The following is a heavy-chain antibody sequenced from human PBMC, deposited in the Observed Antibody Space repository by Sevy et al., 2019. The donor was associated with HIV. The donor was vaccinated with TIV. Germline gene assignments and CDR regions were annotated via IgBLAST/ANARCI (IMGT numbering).Heavy chain of an antibody. J-gene: IGHJ4*02. CDR2: IYYSGTT. Sequence: SETLSLTCTVSGGSITGYYWSWIRQPPGKGLEWVGYIYYSGTTYYNPSLKSRVTISVDTSKKQFSLKLRSVTAADAAVYYWARDARGRDYWGQGTLVTVSS. D-gene: IGHD3-10*01. V-gene: IGHV4-59*01. CDR3: ARDARGRDY. CDR1: GGSITGYY.